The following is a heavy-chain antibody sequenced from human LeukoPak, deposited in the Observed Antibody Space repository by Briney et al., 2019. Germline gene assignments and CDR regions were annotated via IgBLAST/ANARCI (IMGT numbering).Heavy chain of an antibody. Sequence: SETLSLTCTVSGGSISSSRYYWGWIRQPPGKGLEWIGSIYYTGSTYYNPSLRSRVSISVDTSKNQFTLTLSSVTAADTAVYYCARRGVVATPDANFWGQGTLVTVSS. V-gene: IGHV4-39*01. CDR3: ARRGVVATPDANF. CDR2: IYYTGST. J-gene: IGHJ4*02. D-gene: IGHD5-12*01. CDR1: GGSISSSRYY.